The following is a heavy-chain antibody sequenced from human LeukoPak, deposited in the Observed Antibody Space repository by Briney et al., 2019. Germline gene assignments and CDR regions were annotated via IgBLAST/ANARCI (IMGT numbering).Heavy chain of an antibody. CDR3: ARDFSWLNFDY. D-gene: IGHD3-22*01. J-gene: IGHJ4*02. CDR2: ISYDGSNK. Sequence: GGSLRLSCAASGFTFSSYAMHWVRQAPGKGLEWVAVISYDGSNKYYADSVKGRFTISRNNSKNTLYLQMNSLRAEDTAMYYCARDFSWLNFDYWGQGTLVTVSS. V-gene: IGHV3-30-3*01. CDR1: GFTFSSYA.